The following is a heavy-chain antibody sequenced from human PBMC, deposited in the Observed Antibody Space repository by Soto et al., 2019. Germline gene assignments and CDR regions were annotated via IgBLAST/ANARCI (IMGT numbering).Heavy chain of an antibody. V-gene: IGHV3-11*01. J-gene: IGHJ6*03. D-gene: IGHD1-20*01. CDR1: GFTFGEYY. CDR2: ISSSGSTI. CDR3: AKVGHPNWNAGSYMDV. Sequence: GGSLRLSCAASGFTFGEYYMSWIRQAPGKGLEWVSYISSSGSTIYYADSVKGRFTISRDNAKNSLYLQMNSLRAEDTAVYYCAKVGHPNWNAGSYMDVWGKGTTLTVSS.